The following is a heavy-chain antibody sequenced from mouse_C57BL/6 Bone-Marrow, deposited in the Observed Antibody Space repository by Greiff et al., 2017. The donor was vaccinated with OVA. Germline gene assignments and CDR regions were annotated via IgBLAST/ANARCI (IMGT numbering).Heavy chain of an antibody. CDR3: ARAGRGYAMDY. J-gene: IGHJ4*01. Sequence: EVQLVESGGGLVKPGGSLKLSCAASGFTFSSYAMSWVRQTPEKRLEWVATISAGGSYTYYPDNVKGRFTISRDNAKNNLYLQMSHLKSEDTAMYYCARAGRGYAMDYWGQGTSVTVSS. V-gene: IGHV5-4*01. CDR1: GFTFSSYA. CDR2: ISAGGSYT.